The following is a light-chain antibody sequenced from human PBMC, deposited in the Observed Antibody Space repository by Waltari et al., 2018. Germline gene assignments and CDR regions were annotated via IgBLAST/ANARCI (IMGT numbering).Light chain of an antibody. CDR3: CSYAGSYTVV. Sequence: QSALTQPRSVSGSPGQSVTFSCTGTSSDVGGYNYVSWYKQPPGKAPKLRIYEVSKRPAGVPDRFSGSKAVNTASLTISGLQAEDEADYYCCSYAGSYTVVFGGGTKLTVL. J-gene: IGLJ2*01. V-gene: IGLV2-11*01. CDR1: SSDVGGYNY. CDR2: EVS.